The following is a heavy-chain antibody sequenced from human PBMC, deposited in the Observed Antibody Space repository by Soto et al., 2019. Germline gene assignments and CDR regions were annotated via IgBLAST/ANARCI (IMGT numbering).Heavy chain of an antibody. CDR1: GGSISIYY. CDR2: INHSGST. V-gene: IGHV4-34*01. CDR3: ARDKITGLFDY. Sequence: TSDTLSLTCTVSGGSISIYYWTWIRQPPGTGLEWIGEINHSGSTNYNPSLKSRVTISVDTSKNQFSLKLTSVTAADTAVYYCARDKITGLFDYWGQGTLVTVSS. J-gene: IGHJ4*02. D-gene: IGHD2-8*02.